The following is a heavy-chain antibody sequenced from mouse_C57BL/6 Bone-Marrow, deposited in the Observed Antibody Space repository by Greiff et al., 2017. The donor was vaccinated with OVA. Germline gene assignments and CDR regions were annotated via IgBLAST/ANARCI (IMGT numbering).Heavy chain of an antibody. J-gene: IGHJ2*01. Sequence: EVQLVESGPELVKPGASVKIPCKASGYTFTDYNMDWVKQSHGKSLEWIGDINPNNGGTIYNQKFKGKATLTVDKSSSTAYMELRSLTSEDTAVYYCARSDAYSRNYFDYWGQGTTLTVSS. V-gene: IGHV1-18*01. D-gene: IGHD2-10*01. CDR2: INPNNGGT. CDR3: ARSDAYSRNYFDY. CDR1: GYTFTDYN.